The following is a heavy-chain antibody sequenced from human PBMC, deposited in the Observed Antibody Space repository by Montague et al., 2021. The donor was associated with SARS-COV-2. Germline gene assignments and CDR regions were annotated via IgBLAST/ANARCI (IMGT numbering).Heavy chain of an antibody. Sequence: SETLSLTCTVPGGSITSYYWSWIRQPAGKGLECIGLIYTSGSTNYNPSLKSRVTMSVDTSRKQFSLKLTSVTAADTAVYYCVRDHPYGGPRGAYDIWGQGTVVTVSS. J-gene: IGHJ3*02. CDR1: GGSITSYY. CDR2: IYTSGST. CDR3: VRDHPYGGPRGAYDI. V-gene: IGHV4-4*07. D-gene: IGHD4-23*01.